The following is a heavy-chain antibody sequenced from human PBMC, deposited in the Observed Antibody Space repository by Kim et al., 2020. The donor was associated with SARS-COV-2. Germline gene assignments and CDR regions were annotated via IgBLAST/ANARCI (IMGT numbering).Heavy chain of an antibody. CDR1: GFSLSTSGMC. Sequence: SGPTLVNPTQTLTLTCTFSGFSLSTSGMCVSWIRQSPGQALEWLARIDWDDDRYYNTSLKTRLTISKDTSKNQVVLIMTHMDPVDTATYYCARLRGTGPTRSQPYRDYMAAWANGTMLTVSS. V-gene: IGHV2-70*11. CDR2: IDWDDDR. D-gene: IGHD1-26*01. CDR3: ARLRGTGPTRSQPYRDYMAA. J-gene: IGHJ6*03.